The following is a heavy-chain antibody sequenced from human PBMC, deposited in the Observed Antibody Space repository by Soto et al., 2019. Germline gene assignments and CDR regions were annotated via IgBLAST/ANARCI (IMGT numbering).Heavy chain of an antibody. CDR1: GFTFSSYS. CDR2: ISSSTSYI. D-gene: IGHD2-15*01. CDR3: ARMGSVTTCSGSDYYYGMDV. J-gene: IGHJ6*02. Sequence: EVQLVESGGGLVKPGGSLRLSCAASGFTFSSYSMNWVRQAPGKGLEWVSSISSSTSYIYDADSVKGRFTLSRDNAKNSLSLQMNSLRDEDTAVYYCARMGSVTTCSGSDYYYGMDVWGQGTTVTVSS. V-gene: IGHV3-21*01.